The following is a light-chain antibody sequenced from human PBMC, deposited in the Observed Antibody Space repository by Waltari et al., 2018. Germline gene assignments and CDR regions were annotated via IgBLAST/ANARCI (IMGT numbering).Light chain of an antibody. J-gene: IGLJ3*02. Sequence: QSVLTQPPSASGTPGQRVTISCSGSNSNIGRNYIYWYQQLPGTAPRLLIYRNDPRPSGVPDRFSGSKSGTSASLAISRLRSEDEADYYCAAWDDSLSGWVFGGGTKVTVL. V-gene: IGLV1-47*01. CDR3: AAWDDSLSGWV. CDR2: RND. CDR1: NSNIGRNY.